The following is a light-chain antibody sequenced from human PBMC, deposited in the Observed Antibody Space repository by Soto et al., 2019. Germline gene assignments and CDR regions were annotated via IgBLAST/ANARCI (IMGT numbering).Light chain of an antibody. CDR3: QTWGTGIQV. CDR1: SGHSSYA. J-gene: IGLJ2*01. Sequence: QLVLTQSPSASASLGASVKLTCTLSSGHSSYAIAWHQQQPEKGPRYLMKVNSDGSHNKGDGIPDRFSGSSSGAERYLTISSLQSVDEADYYCQTWGTGIQVFGGGTKVTVL. V-gene: IGLV4-69*01. CDR2: VNSDGSH.